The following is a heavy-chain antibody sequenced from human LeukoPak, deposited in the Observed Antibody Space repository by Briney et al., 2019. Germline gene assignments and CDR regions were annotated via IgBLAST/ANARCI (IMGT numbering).Heavy chain of an antibody. CDR1: GYTFTGYY. Sequence: ALVKVSCKASGYTFTGYYMHWVRQAPGQGLEWMGWINPNSGGTNYAQKFQGRVTMTRDTSISTAYMELSRLRSDDTAVHYCARQRRGFGGSFDPWGQGTLVIVSS. CDR2: INPNSGGT. J-gene: IGHJ5*02. V-gene: IGHV1-2*02. CDR3: ARQRRGFGGSFDP. D-gene: IGHD3-16*01.